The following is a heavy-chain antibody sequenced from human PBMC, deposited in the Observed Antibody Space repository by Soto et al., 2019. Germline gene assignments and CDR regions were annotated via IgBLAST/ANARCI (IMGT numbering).Heavy chain of an antibody. D-gene: IGHD3-3*01. V-gene: IGHV4-39*01. CDR1: GGSISSSSYY. CDR2: IYYSGST. CDR3: ARVLRFVEWLDY. J-gene: IGHJ4*02. Sequence: PSETLSLTCTVSGGSISSSSYYWGWIRQPPGKGLEWIGSIYYSGSTYYNPSLKSRVTISVDTSKNQLSLKLSSVTAADTAVYYCARVLRFVEWLDYWRQATLVTVSS.